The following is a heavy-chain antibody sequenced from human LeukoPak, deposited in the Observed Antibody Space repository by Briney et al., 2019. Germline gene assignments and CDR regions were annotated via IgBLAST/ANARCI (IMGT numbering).Heavy chain of an antibody. CDR1: GFTVSSNY. CDR3: AKDNPLTGGNDY. Sequence: GGSLRLSCAASGFTVSSNYMSWVRQAPGKGLEWVSAISGSGGSTYYADSVKGRFTISRDNSKNTLYLQMNSLRAEDTAVYYCAKDNPLTGGNDYWGQGTLVTVSS. J-gene: IGHJ4*02. V-gene: IGHV3-23*01. D-gene: IGHD7-27*01. CDR2: ISGSGGST.